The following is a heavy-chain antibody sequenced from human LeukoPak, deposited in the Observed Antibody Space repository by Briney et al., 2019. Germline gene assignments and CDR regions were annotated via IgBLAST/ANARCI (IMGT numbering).Heavy chain of an antibody. CDR2: IIPIFGIA. D-gene: IGHD2-2*02. J-gene: IGHJ6*02. Sequence: SVKVSCKASGGTFSSYAISWVRQAPGQGLEWMGSIIPIFGIANYAQKFQGRVTITADKSTSTAYMELSSLRSEDTAVYYCAMVGYCSSTSCYKGAEDYYYGMDVWGQGTTVTVSS. CDR3: AMVGYCSSTSCYKGAEDYYYGMDV. CDR1: GGTFSSYA. V-gene: IGHV1-69*04.